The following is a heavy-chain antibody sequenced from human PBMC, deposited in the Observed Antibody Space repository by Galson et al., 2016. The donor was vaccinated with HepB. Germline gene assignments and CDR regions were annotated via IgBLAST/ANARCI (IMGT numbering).Heavy chain of an antibody. CDR1: GFTFSSYA. D-gene: IGHD1-26*01. CDR2: ISSNGGST. J-gene: IGHJ4*02. Sequence: SLRLSCAAPGFTFSSYAMYWVRQAPGKGLEYVSAISSNGGSTYYADSVKGRFTISRDNSKNTLYLQMSSLRAEDTAVYYCVKRGQERSFDYWGQGTLVTVSS. CDR3: VKRGQERSFDY. V-gene: IGHV3-64D*08.